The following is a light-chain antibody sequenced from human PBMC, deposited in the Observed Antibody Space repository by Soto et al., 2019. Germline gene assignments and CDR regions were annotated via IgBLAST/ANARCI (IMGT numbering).Light chain of an antibody. Sequence: EIVLTQSPGTLSLSPGERATLSCRASQSVSSSYLAWYQQKPGQAPRLLIYGASSRATGIPDRFSGGGSGTDVTLTISRLEPEDFAVYYCQQYGTSPRTFGQGTKVEIK. CDR2: GAS. CDR1: QSVSSSY. J-gene: IGKJ1*01. CDR3: QQYGTSPRT. V-gene: IGKV3-20*01.